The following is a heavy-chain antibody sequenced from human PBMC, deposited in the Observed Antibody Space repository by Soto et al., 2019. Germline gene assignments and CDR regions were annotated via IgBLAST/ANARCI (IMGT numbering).Heavy chain of an antibody. Sequence: EVQLVESGGGLVQPGGSLRFSCTASGISLSRDWMTWVRQAPGKGLEWVASIKPDGSDTYYLDSVKGRFTISRDNTKNSLYLQTSSLRAEDTAMYFCAKLLNGVTALDYWGQGTLVTVSS. CDR2: IKPDGSDT. CDR3: AKLLNGVTALDY. V-gene: IGHV3-7*01. J-gene: IGHJ4*02. D-gene: IGHD2-21*02. CDR1: GISLSRDW.